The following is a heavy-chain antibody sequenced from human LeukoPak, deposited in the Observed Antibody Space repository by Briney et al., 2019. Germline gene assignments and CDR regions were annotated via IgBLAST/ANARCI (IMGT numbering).Heavy chain of an antibody. Sequence: ASVKVSCKASGYTFTSYDINWVRQATGQGLEWMGWINPNSGGTNYAQKFQGRVTMTRDTSVSTAYMELSRLRSDDTAVYYCARAVRGYSGLGFDPWGQGTLVTVSS. V-gene: IGHV1-2*02. CDR1: GYTFTSYD. J-gene: IGHJ5*02. D-gene: IGHD5-12*01. CDR3: ARAVRGYSGLGFDP. CDR2: INPNSGGT.